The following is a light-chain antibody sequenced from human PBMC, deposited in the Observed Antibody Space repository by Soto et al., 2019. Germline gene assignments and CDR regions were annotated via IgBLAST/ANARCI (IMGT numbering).Light chain of an antibody. CDR3: QQYGSSPYT. CDR1: QSVSSNF. J-gene: IGKJ2*01. V-gene: IGKV3-20*01. Sequence: EIVLTQSPGTLSLSPGERATLSCRASQSVSSNFLAWYQQKPGQAPRLLIYDASSRATGIPDRFSGSGSGTDFTLIISRLEPEDFAVYYCQQYGSSPYTFGQVTKLEIK. CDR2: DAS.